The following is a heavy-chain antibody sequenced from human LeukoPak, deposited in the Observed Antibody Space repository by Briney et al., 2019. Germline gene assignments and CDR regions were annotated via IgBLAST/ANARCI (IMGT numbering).Heavy chain of an antibody. J-gene: IGHJ5*02. Sequence: GASVKVSCKASGYTFTGYYMHWVRQAPGQGLEWMGWINPNSGGTNYAQKFQGRVTMTRDTSKNQFSLKLSSVTAADTAVYYCARDLGHYDSRWFDPWGQGTLVTVSS. CDR1: GYTFTGYY. CDR3: ARDLGHYDSRWFDP. V-gene: IGHV1-2*02. D-gene: IGHD3-22*01. CDR2: INPNSGGT.